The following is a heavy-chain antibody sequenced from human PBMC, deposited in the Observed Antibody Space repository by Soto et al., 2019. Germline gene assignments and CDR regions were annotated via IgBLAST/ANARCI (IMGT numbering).Heavy chain of an antibody. D-gene: IGHD3-22*01. J-gene: IGHJ6*02. CDR3: ANKDYDSSEYYYYGMDV. CDR2: IIPILGIA. CDR1: GGTFSSYI. Sequence: QVQLVQSGAEVKKPGSSVKVSCKASGGTFSSYIISWVRQAPGQGLEWMGRIIPILGIANYAQKFQGRVTITADKSTSTAYMELSSLRSEDTAVCYCANKDYDSSEYYYYGMDVWGQGTTVTVSS. V-gene: IGHV1-69*02.